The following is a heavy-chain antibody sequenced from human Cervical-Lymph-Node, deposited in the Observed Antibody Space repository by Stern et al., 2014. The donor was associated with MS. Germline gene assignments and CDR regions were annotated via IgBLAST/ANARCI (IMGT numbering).Heavy chain of an antibody. CDR1: GFTFSSYG. J-gene: IGHJ6*02. D-gene: IGHD3-3*01. Sequence: VQLVESGGGVVQPGGSLRLSCAASGFTFSSYGMHWVRQAPGKGLEWVAVISYDGSNKNYAESVKGRFTISRDNSKNTLYLQMNSLRAEDTAVYYCAKEGRFLEWFPYYYGMDVWGQGTTVTVSS. V-gene: IGHV3-30*18. CDR2: ISYDGSNK. CDR3: AKEGRFLEWFPYYYGMDV.